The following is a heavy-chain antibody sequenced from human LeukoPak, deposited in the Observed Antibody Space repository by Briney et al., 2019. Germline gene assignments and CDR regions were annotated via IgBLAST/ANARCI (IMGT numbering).Heavy chain of an antibody. D-gene: IGHD2-15*01. CDR2: IIPIFGIA. V-gene: IGHV1-69*10. CDR1: GGTFSSYA. Sequence: ASVKVSCKASGGTFSSYAISWVRQAPGQGLEWMGGIIPIFGIANYAQKFQGRVTITADKSTSTAYMELSSLRSEDTAVYYCARQDCSGGSCYSAVYYYYMDVWGKGTTVTVSS. J-gene: IGHJ6*03. CDR3: ARQDCSGGSCYSAVYYYYMDV.